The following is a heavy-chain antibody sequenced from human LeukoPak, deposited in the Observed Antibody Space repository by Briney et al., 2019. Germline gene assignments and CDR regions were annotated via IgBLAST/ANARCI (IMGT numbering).Heavy chain of an antibody. J-gene: IGHJ4*02. V-gene: IGHV3-23*01. Sequence: QPGGSLRLSCAASGFTFTNYWMHWVRQAPGKGLEWVSSISGGGESTYYADSVKGRFTVSRDNSKNTLYLQINSLRGEDTAVYYCAKGKYSSGGVPDYWGQGTLVTVSS. CDR3: AKGKYSSGGVPDY. D-gene: IGHD6-19*01. CDR2: ISGGGEST. CDR1: GFTFTNYW.